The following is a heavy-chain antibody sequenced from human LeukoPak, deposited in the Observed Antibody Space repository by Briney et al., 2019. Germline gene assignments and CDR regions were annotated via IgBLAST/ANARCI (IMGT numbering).Heavy chain of an antibody. CDR1: EYTFTDFY. CDR3: ARSPHILTGENFDY. D-gene: IGHD3-9*01. CDR2: VNLNSGGT. V-gene: IGHV1-2*02. J-gene: IGHJ4*02. Sequence: EASVKVSCKTSEYTFTDFYMHWVRQAPGQGLEWMGWVNLNSGGTNFAQKFQGRVSMTRDTSISTAYMQLSRLRFDDTAVYYCARSPHILTGENFDYWGQGTLLTVSS.